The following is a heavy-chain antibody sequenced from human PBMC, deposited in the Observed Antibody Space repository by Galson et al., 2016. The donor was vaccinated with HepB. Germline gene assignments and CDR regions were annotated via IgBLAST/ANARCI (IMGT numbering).Heavy chain of an antibody. CDR3: VKINGYNNGWPYKHFDH. J-gene: IGHJ5*02. D-gene: IGHD5-12*01. V-gene: IGHV3-23*01. Sequence: SLRLSCAASGFTFNNFAMNWVRQAPGKGLECVSSITGLGGKAFYSDSVKGRFTFSRDNSANTLFLQMTSLRPEDTAVYYCVKINGYNNGWPYKHFDHWGQGTQVIVSS. CDR2: ITGLGGKA. CDR1: GFTFNNFA.